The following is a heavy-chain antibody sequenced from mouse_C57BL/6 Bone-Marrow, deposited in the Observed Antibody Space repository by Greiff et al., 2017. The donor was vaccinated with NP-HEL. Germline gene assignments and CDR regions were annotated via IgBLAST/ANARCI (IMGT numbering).Heavy chain of an antibody. J-gene: IGHJ4*01. CDR1: GYSFTSGYY. CDR2: ISYDGSN. Sequence: EVQLQQSGPGLVKPSQSLSLTCSVTGYSFTSGYYWNWIRQFPGNKLEWMGYISYDGSNNYNPSLKNRISITRDTSKNQFFLKLNSVTTEDTATYDCARVGGNYWGQGTSVTVSS. V-gene: IGHV3-6*01. CDR3: ARVGGNY.